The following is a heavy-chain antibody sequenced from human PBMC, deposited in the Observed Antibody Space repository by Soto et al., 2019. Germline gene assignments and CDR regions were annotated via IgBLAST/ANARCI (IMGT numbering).Heavy chain of an antibody. CDR2: ISSSSSYI. J-gene: IGHJ4*02. D-gene: IGHD6-19*01. CDR1: GFTFSNFS. CDR3: ARDLVDQVPRRQWRGRGPFDY. Sequence: GGSLRLPCAAFGFTFSNFSMNWVRQAPGKGLEWVLSISSSSSYIYYADSVKGRFTISRDNAKNSLYLQMKSMRAEDTAVDYCARDLVDQVPRRQWRGRGPFDYWGQGTLVTVSS. V-gene: IGHV3-21*01.